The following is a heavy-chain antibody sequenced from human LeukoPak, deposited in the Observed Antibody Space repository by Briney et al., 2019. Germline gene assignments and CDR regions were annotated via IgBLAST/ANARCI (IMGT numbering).Heavy chain of an antibody. Sequence: GGSLRLSCAASGFTFSSYAMHWVRQAPGKGLEWVAVISYDGSNKYYADSVKGRFTISRDNAKNTLYLQMNSLRAEDTAVYYCARDPGYYDFWSGYFSDSYYFDYWGQGTLVTVSS. CDR1: GFTFSSYA. V-gene: IGHV3-30-3*01. CDR3: ARDPGYYDFWSGYFSDSYYFDY. CDR2: ISYDGSNK. J-gene: IGHJ4*02. D-gene: IGHD3-3*01.